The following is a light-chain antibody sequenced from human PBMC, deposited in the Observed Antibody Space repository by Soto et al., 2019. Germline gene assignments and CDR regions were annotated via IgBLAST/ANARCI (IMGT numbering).Light chain of an antibody. CDR3: QQRSSWPIT. J-gene: IGKJ3*01. CDR1: RSVSNF. Sequence: EIVLTQSPATLSLSPGERAALSCRASRSVSNFVAWYQQIPGQAPSLLIYDASNRATGIPARFSGSGSGTDFTLTISSLEPEDFAIYYCQQRSSWPITFGPGTMVD. V-gene: IGKV3-11*01. CDR2: DAS.